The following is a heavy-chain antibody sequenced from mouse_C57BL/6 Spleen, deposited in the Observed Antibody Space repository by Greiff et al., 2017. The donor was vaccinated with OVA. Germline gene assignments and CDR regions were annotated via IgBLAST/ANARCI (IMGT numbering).Heavy chain of an antibody. D-gene: IGHD2-3*01. Sequence: QVQLKESGPELVKPGASVKISCKASGYAFSSSWMNWVKQRPGKGLEWIGRIYPGDGDTNYNGKFKGKATLTADKSSSTAYMQLSSLTSEDSAVYFGARSDGCYPAWFAYWGQGTLVTVSA. V-gene: IGHV1-82*01. CDR2: IYPGDGDT. J-gene: IGHJ3*01. CDR1: GYAFSSSW. CDR3: ARSDGCYPAWFAY.